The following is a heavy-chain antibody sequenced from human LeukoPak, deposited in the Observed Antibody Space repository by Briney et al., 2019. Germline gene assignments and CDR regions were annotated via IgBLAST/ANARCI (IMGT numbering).Heavy chain of an antibody. J-gene: IGHJ4*02. D-gene: IGHD3-9*01. V-gene: IGHV3-64*01. CDR2: ISSNGGST. Sequence: GGSLRLSCAASGFTFSSYAMHWVRQAPGKGLEYVSAISSNGGSTYYANSVKGRFTISRDNSKNTLYLQMGSLRAEDTAVYYCATRLAVGRDFDWLWPFDYWGQGTLVTVSS. CDR1: GFTFSSYA. CDR3: ATRLAVGRDFDWLWPFDY.